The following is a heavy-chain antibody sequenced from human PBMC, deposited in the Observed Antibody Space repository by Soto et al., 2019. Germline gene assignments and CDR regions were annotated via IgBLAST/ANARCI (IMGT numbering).Heavy chain of an antibody. J-gene: IGHJ5*02. CDR1: GFTFSSYW. CDR2: INSDGSRI. CDR3: ARDPHYYGSGSSWFDL. V-gene: IGHV3-74*01. D-gene: IGHD3-10*01. Sequence: GGSLRLSCAASGFTFSSYWMHWVRQAPGKGLVWVSRINSDGSRISYADSVKGRFTISRDNAKNTLYLQMNSLRAEDTAVYYCARDPHYYGSGSSWFDLWGQGTLVTVSS.